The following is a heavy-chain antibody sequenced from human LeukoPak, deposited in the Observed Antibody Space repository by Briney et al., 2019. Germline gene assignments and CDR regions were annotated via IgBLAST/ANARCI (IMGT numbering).Heavy chain of an antibody. CDR3: VRLNGGYYEAIFDY. CDR2: VYYSGST. V-gene: IGHV4-39*01. D-gene: IGHD1-26*01. Sequence: SATLSLTCTVSGGSISSSSYYWGWIRQPPGKGLESIGSVYYSGSTYYNPPLKSRVTISVDTSKNQFSLRLSSVTAADTAVYYCVRLNGGYYEAIFDYWGQGTLVTVSS. CDR1: GGSISSSSYY. J-gene: IGHJ4*02.